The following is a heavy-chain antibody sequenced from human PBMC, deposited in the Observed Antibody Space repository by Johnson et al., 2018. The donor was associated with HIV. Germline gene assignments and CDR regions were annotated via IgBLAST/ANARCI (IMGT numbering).Heavy chain of an antibody. Sequence: VESGGGLVQPGGSLRLSCAASGFTFRNYDMHWVRQATVKSLEWVSAIGSAGDTYYSGPVKGRFTISRESAKNSLYLQMNSLRAGDTAVYYCVRDRRGGAFDIWGQGTMVTVSS. V-gene: IGHV3-13*01. D-gene: IGHD3-16*01. CDR1: GFTFRNYD. J-gene: IGHJ3*02. CDR2: IGSAGDT. CDR3: VRDRRGGAFDI.